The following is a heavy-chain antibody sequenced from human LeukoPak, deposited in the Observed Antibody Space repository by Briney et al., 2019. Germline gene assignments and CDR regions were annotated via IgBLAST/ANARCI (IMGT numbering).Heavy chain of an antibody. V-gene: IGHV1-69*04. J-gene: IGHJ4*02. Sequence: SVKVSCKASGGTFSSYAISWVRQAPGQGLEWMGRIIPILGIANYAQKFQGRVTITADKSTSTAYMELSSLRSEDTAVYYCARITMVRGAYAGDYWGQGTLVTVSS. CDR3: ARITMVRGAYAGDY. D-gene: IGHD3-10*01. CDR1: GGTFSSYA. CDR2: IIPILGIA.